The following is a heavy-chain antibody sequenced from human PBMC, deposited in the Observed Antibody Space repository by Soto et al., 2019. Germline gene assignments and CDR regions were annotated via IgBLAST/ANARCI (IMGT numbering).Heavy chain of an antibody. J-gene: IGHJ4*02. CDR1: GFTFSNYG. CDR3: AKDTYYYDSSGYYVFDY. Sequence: GGSLRLSCADSGFTFSNYGMHWVRQAPGKGLEWVAAISYDGSNKYYADSVEGRFTISRDNSKSTVYLQMNSLRAEDTAIYYCAKDTYYYDSSGYYVFDYWGQGALVTAPQ. D-gene: IGHD3-22*01. CDR2: ISYDGSNK. V-gene: IGHV3-30*18.